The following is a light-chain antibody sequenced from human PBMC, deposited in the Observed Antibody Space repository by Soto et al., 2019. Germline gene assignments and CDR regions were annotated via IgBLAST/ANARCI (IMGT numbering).Light chain of an antibody. J-gene: IGLJ2*01. CDR2: DTS. V-gene: IGLV1-40*01. CDR3: QSYDNGLSAAV. CDR1: SSNIGAGHV. Sequence: QSVLTQPPSVSGAPGQRVTISCTGSSSNIGAGHVVHWYQQFQGRAPNLLIYDTSNSPSGVPYRFSWSKSGTSASLAITWLHGEDEGDYYCQSYDNGLSAAVFGGGTKLTVL.